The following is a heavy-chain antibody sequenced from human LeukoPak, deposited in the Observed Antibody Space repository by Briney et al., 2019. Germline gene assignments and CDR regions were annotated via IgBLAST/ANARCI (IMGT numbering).Heavy chain of an antibody. D-gene: IGHD3-10*01. CDR2: IIPIFGTA. J-gene: IGHJ6*03. CDR1: GYTFTSYD. Sequence: SVKVSCKASGYTFTSYDINWVRQAPGQGLEWMGRIIPIFGTANYAQKFQGRVTITTDESTSTAYMELSSLRSEDTAVYYCAIRRYYGSGSYPYPTLSHYYMDVWGKGTTVTVSS. CDR3: AIRRYYGSGSYPYPTLSHYYMDV. V-gene: IGHV1-69*05.